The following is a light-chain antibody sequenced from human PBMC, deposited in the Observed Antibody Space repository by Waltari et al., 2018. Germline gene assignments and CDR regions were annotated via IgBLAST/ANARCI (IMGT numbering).Light chain of an antibody. CDR3: QQYSSSPRT. CDR1: QSVRSSY. Sequence: IVLTQSPGTLSLSPGERATLSCRASQSVRSSYLAWYQQKPGQAPRLLIYDASSRATGTPDRFSGSGSGTDFTLTISRLEPEDFAVYYCQQYSSSPRTFGQGTKVEVK. V-gene: IGKV3-20*01. J-gene: IGKJ1*01. CDR2: DAS.